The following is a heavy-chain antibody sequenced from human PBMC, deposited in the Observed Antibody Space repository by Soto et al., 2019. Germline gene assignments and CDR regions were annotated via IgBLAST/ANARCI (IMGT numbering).Heavy chain of an antibody. J-gene: IGHJ6*02. CDR2: IYWDDDK. CDR3: AHKPRSSGTPYYYYGMDV. Sequence: SGPTLVNPTQTLTLTCTFSGFSLSTSGVGVGWIRQPPGKALEWLALIYWDDDKRYSPSLKSRLTITKDTSKNQVVLTMTNMDPVDTATYYCAHKPRSSGTPYYYYGMDVWGQGTTVPVSS. D-gene: IGHD6-13*01. V-gene: IGHV2-5*02. CDR1: GFSLSTSGVG.